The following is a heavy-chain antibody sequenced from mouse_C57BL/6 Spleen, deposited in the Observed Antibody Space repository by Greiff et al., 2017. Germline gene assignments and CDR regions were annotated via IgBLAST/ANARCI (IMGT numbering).Heavy chain of an antibody. J-gene: IGHJ3*01. Sequence: EVQLQQSGAELVRPGASVKLSCTASGFNIKDYYMHWVQQRPEQGLEWIGRIDPEDGDTEYAPKFQGKATMTADTSSNTAYLQLSSLTSEDTAVYYCTPLYYGSSTFAYWGQGTLVTVSA. CDR2: IDPEDGDT. CDR1: GFNIKDYY. V-gene: IGHV14-1*01. D-gene: IGHD1-1*01. CDR3: TPLYYGSSTFAY.